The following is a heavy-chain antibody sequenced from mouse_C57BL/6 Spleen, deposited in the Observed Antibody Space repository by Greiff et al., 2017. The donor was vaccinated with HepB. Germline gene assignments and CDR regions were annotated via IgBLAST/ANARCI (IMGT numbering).Heavy chain of an antibody. D-gene: IGHD1-1*01. CDR1: GYTFTSYW. J-gene: IGHJ1*03. CDR2: INPSNGGT. V-gene: IGHV1-53*01. CDR3: ARGAITTVGYFDV. Sequence: VQLQQPGTELVKPGASVKLSCKASGYTFTSYWMHWVKQRPGQGLEWIGNINPSNGGTNYNEKFKSKATLTVDKSSSTAYMQLSSLTSEDSAVYYCARGAITTVGYFDVWGTGTTVTVSS.